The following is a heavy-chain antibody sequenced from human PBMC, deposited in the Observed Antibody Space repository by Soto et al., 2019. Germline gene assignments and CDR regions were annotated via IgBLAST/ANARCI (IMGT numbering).Heavy chain of an antibody. D-gene: IGHD6-13*01. J-gene: IGHJ4*02. CDR3: ARGAAAAQVAFDY. CDR2: IYYSGST. Sequence: PSETLSLTCTVSGGSISSGGYYWSWIRQHPGKGLEWIGYIYYSGSTYYNPSLKSRVTISVDTSKNQFSLKLSSVTAADTAVYYCARGAAAAQVAFDYWGQGTLVTSPQ. CDR1: GGSISSGGYY. V-gene: IGHV4-31*03.